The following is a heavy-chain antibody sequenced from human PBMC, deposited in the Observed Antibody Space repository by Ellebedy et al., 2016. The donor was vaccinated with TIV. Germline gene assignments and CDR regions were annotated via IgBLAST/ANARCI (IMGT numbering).Heavy chain of an antibody. CDR3: ARDNYYDPLDV. Sequence: PGGSLRLSCAASGFTFSTYAMSWVRQAPGKGLEWVSSISGGASTTHYADYVRGRFPISRDNSKHTLFLLMNSRRADDTAVYYCARDNYYDPLDVWGQGTMVTVSS. V-gene: IGHV3-23*01. D-gene: IGHD3-22*01. J-gene: IGHJ3*01. CDR2: ISGGASTT. CDR1: GFTFSTYA.